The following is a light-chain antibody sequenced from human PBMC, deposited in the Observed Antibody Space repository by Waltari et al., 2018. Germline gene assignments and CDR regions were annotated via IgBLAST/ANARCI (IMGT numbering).Light chain of an antibody. CDR1: DIGSNR. J-gene: IGLJ3*02. Sequence: SYVPTQPPSVSVAPGKTASITCGGDDIGSNRVHWFQQKPGQAPVLVIYYDNDRPSGIPERFSGSNSGNTATLTISRVEAGDEADYYCHLWDSSTVNWVFGGGTKLTVL. V-gene: IGLV3-21*04. CDR3: HLWDSSTVNWV. CDR2: YDN.